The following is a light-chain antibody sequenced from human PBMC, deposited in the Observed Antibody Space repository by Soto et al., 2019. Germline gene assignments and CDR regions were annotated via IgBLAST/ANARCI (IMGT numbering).Light chain of an antibody. Sequence: EIVLTQSPGTLSLSPGERATLSCRASQSVSSSYLAWYQQKPGQAPRLPIYGASSRATGIPDRFSGSGSGTDFTLTISRLEPEDFAVYYCQQYFRWPPWTFGQGTKVDIK. V-gene: IGKV3-20*01. CDR2: GAS. CDR1: QSVSSSY. CDR3: QQYFRWPPWT. J-gene: IGKJ1*01.